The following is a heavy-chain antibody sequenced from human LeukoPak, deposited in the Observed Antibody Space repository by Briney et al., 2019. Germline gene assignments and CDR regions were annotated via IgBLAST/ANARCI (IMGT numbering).Heavy chain of an antibody. CDR2: ISSSGTTI. CDR3: AGSLGYCTSNVCYLKY. V-gene: IGHV3-48*01. CDR1: GFTFSSYG. D-gene: IGHD2-8*01. J-gene: IGHJ4*02. Sequence: PGGSLRLSCAASGFTFSSYGMHWVRQAPGKGLEWVSYISSSGTTISYAQSVKGRFTITRDNAQNSLTLHMNTLRADDTAVYYCAGSLGYCTSNVCYLKYWGQGTLVTVSS.